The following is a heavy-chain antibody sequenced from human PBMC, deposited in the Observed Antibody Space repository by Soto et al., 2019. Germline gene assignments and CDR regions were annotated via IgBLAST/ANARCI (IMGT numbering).Heavy chain of an antibody. V-gene: IGHV3-30*18. CDR3: AKASSSWDGYYYYGMDV. D-gene: IGHD6-13*01. Sequence: GGSLRLSCAASRFTFSSYGIHWVRQAPGKGLEWVAVISYDGSNKYYADSVKGRFTISRDNSKNTLYPQMDSLRAEDSAVYYCAKASSSWDGYYYYGMDVWGPGTTVTVSS. J-gene: IGHJ6*02. CDR1: RFTFSSYG. CDR2: ISYDGSNK.